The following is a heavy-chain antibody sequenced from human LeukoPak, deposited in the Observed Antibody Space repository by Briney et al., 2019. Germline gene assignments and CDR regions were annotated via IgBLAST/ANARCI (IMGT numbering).Heavy chain of an antibody. CDR2: IYHSGST. D-gene: IGHD6-19*01. CDR1: GGPISSGGYS. Sequence: SETLSLTCAVSGGPISSGGYSWSWIRQPPGEGLEWIGYIYHSGSTYYNPSLKSRVTISVDRSKNQFSLKLSSVTAADTAVYYCASLLYSSGWYDGWFDPWGQGTLVTVSS. V-gene: IGHV4-30-2*01. J-gene: IGHJ5*02. CDR3: ASLLYSSGWYDGWFDP.